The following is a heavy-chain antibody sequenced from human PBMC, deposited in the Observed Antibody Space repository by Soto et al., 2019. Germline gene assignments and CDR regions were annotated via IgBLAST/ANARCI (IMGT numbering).Heavy chain of an antibody. J-gene: IGHJ6*02. V-gene: IGHV1-3*01. CDR3: ARCDYAYYYGMDV. Sequence: QVQLVQSGAEVKKPGASVKVSCKASGYTFTRYAMHWVRQAPGQRLEWMGWINAGNGNTKYSQKFPGRVTITRDTSASTAYMELSSLRSEDTAVYYCARCDYAYYYGMDVWGQGTTVSVSS. CDR1: GYTFTRYA. CDR2: INAGNGNT. D-gene: IGHD4-17*01.